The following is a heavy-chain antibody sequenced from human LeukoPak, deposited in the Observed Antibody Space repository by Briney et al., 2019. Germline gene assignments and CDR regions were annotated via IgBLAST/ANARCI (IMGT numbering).Heavy chain of an antibody. CDR1: GFTVSNNY. V-gene: IGHV3-66*01. Sequence: GGALRLSCAASGFTVSNNYMNWVRQAPGKGLEWVSVISSGGRTYSADSVKGRFTISRDNSKNTLYLQMSSLRVEDTAVYYCARDGVGSSWTTLDSWGQGTLVTVSS. CDR2: ISSGGRT. J-gene: IGHJ4*02. CDR3: ARDGVGSSWTTLDS. D-gene: IGHD6-13*01.